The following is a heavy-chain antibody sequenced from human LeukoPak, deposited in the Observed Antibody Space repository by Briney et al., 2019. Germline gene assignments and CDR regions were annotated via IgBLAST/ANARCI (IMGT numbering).Heavy chain of an antibody. CDR1: GGSISSSSYY. Sequence: SETLSLTCTVSGGSISSSSYYWGWIRQPPGKGLEWIGSIYYSGSTYYNPSLKSRVTISVDTSKNQFSLKLSSVTAADTAVYYCARERLTTVTSYFDYWGQGTLVTVSS. V-gene: IGHV4-39*07. D-gene: IGHD4-17*01. J-gene: IGHJ4*02. CDR2: IYYSGST. CDR3: ARERLTTVTSYFDY.